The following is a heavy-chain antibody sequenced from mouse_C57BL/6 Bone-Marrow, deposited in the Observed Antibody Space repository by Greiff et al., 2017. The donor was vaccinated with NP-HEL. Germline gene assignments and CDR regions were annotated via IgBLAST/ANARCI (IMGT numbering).Heavy chain of an antibody. CDR2: ISSGGSYT. V-gene: IGHV5-6*01. J-gene: IGHJ1*03. CDR3: ARLVVARYFDV. Sequence: EVQLVESGGDLVKPGGSLKLSCAASGFTFSSYGMSWVRQTPDKRLEWVATISSGGSYTYYPDSVKGRFTISRDNAKNTLYLQMSSLKSEDTAMYYCARLVVARYFDVWGTGTTVTVSS. CDR1: GFTFSSYG. D-gene: IGHD1-1*01.